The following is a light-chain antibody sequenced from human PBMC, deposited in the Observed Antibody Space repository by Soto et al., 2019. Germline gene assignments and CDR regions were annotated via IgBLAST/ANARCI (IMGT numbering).Light chain of an antibody. J-gene: IGKJ1*01. CDR2: WAS. CDR1: QSVFYSPSNKNY. V-gene: IGKV4-1*01. Sequence: DIVMTQSPDSLAVSLGERATINCKSSQSVFYSPSNKNYLAWYRQKPGQPPDLLIYWASTRESGVPDRFSGSGSGTDFTLTITSLEAEDVAVYYCQQYLTSPWTFGQGTKVEIK. CDR3: QQYLTSPWT.